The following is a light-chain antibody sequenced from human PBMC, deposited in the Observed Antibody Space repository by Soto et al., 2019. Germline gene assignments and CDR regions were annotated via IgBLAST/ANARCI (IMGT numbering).Light chain of an antibody. J-gene: IGKJ4*01. CDR1: QSINNL. CDR3: QQYDSYSLT. Sequence: EIQVTLSTSSVYPSVRDRFTITFQASQSINNLLAWYQQKPGKAPKFLIYDVSTLESGVPSRFSGSGSGTEFTLTISSLQPEDFATYYCQQYDSYSLTFGGGTKVDI. V-gene: IGKV1-5*01. CDR2: DVS.